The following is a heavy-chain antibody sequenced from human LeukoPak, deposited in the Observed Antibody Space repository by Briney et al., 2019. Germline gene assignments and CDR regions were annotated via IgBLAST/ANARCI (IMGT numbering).Heavy chain of an antibody. CDR2: IRQEGIKK. J-gene: IGHJ4*02. Sequence: AGGSLRLSCAASGFIFSNYWMSWLRQAPGKGLEWVANIRQEGIKKNYVDSVEGRFTISRDNAQNSVYLQMTSLRAEDTAVYYCATDTGHDYFESWGQGTLVTVSS. CDR1: GFIFSNYW. CDR3: ATDTGHDYFES. V-gene: IGHV3-7*01. D-gene: IGHD3-3*01.